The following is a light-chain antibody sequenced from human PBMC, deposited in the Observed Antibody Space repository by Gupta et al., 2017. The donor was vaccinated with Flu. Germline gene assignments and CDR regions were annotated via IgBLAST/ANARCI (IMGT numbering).Light chain of an antibody. Sequence: ISCRASQSLLHRNGYNYLGWLLQRPGQSPQLLIYLDSNRAPGVPDRFSGSGSGTDFTLKISRVEAEDVGVYCCMQALQLPITFGHGTRLEIK. CDR2: LDS. CDR1: QSLLHRNGYNY. J-gene: IGKJ5*01. CDR3: MQALQLPIT. V-gene: IGKV2-28*01.